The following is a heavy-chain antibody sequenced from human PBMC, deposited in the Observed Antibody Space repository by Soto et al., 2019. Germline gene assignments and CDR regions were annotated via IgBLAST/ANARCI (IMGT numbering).Heavy chain of an antibody. CDR1: GDSISSGSY. Sequence: TLSLTCTVSGDSISSGSYWGWIRQPPGEGPEWIASIYHGGTTFYNPSLKSRISISVDTSKNQFSLRLTSVTAADTATYYCARVHVMVVAGSTFDYWGPGTLVTVSS. CDR2: IYHGGTT. CDR3: ARVHVMVVAGSTFDY. J-gene: IGHJ4*03. D-gene: IGHD6-19*01. V-gene: IGHV4-38-2*02.